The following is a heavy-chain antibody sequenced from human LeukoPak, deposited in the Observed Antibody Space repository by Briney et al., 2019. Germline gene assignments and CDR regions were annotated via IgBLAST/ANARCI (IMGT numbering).Heavy chain of an antibody. Sequence: PGGSLSLSCAASGFPFSTYSMHWVRQPPGKGLVWVSRISPDGNSRSYADSVKGRFIISRDNAKNTLSLQMNSLTADDTAVYYCARDGGLLPDNWGKGTLVTVSS. CDR1: GFPFSTYS. D-gene: IGHD2-21*02. J-gene: IGHJ4*02. V-gene: IGHV3-74*01. CDR3: ARDGGLLPDN. CDR2: ISPDGNSR.